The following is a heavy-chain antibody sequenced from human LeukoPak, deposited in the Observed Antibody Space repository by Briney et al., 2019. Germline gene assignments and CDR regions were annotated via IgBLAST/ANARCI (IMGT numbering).Heavy chain of an antibody. V-gene: IGHV3-33*01. D-gene: IGHD6-19*01. CDR2: IWYDGSDK. Sequence: GRSLRLSCAASGFTFSSYGMHWVRQAPGKGPEWVAVIWYDGSDKYYADSVKGRFTISRDNSKNTLYLQMNSLRAEDTAVYYCARDAYSSGWFREPDYWGQGTLVTVSS. CDR1: GFTFSSYG. J-gene: IGHJ4*02. CDR3: ARDAYSSGWFREPDY.